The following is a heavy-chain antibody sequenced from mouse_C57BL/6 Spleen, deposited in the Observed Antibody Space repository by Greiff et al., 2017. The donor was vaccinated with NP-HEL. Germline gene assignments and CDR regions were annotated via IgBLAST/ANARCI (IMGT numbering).Heavy chain of an antibody. CDR3: ASLRDYYAMDY. CDR2: ISNLAYSI. CDR1: GFTFSDYG. Sequence: EVQLVESGGGLVQPGGSLKLSCAASGFTFSDYGMAWVRQAPRKGPEWVAFISNLAYSIYYADTVTGRFTISRENAKNTLYLEMSSLRSEDTAMYYCASLRDYYAMDYWGQGTSVTVSS. V-gene: IGHV5-15*01. D-gene: IGHD3-2*02. J-gene: IGHJ4*01.